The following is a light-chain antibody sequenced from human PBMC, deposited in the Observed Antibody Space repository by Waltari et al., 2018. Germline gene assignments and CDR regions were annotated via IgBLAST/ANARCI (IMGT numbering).Light chain of an antibody. CDR1: SGSIASNY. CDR2: EDN. J-gene: IGLJ3*02. Sequence: NFMLTQPHSVSESPGKTVTISCTRSSGSIASNYVQWYQQRPGSSPTTVIYEDNQRPSGVRDRFSGSIDSSSNAASITISGLKTEDEADYYCQSYDSSNPWVFGGGTKLTVL. CDR3: QSYDSSNPWV. V-gene: IGLV6-57*01.